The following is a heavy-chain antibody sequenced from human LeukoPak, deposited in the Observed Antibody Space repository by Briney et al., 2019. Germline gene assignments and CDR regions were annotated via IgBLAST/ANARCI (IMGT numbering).Heavy chain of an antibody. CDR2: ISGSGGTT. D-gene: IGHD3-9*01. J-gene: IGHJ4*02. V-gene: IGHV3-23*01. Sequence: GGSLRLSCAASGFTFSSYAMTWVRQAPGKGLEWVSAISGSGGTTYYADSVKGRFTISRDNSKNTLYLQMNSLRAEDTAVYYCAKGLINDWSALEYWSQGTLVTVSS. CDR1: GFTFSSYA. CDR3: AKGLINDWSALEY.